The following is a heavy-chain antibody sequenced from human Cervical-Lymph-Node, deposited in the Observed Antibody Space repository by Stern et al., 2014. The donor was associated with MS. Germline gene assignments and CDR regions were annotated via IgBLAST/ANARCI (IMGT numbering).Heavy chain of an antibody. CDR1: GFTLSSHV. Sequence: VQLVESGGGVVQPGGSLRLYCAASGFTLSSHVMHWVGQAPGKGLELVAFIVHHEKHNAYPDSVNARFAISRDNSNNTLTLQRNSLRAEDTAVYYCVIDYDDFDSWGQGTLVTVSS. V-gene: IGHV3-30*02. J-gene: IGHJ4*02. CDR3: VIDYDDFDS. CDR2: IVHHEKHN. D-gene: IGHD3-16*01.